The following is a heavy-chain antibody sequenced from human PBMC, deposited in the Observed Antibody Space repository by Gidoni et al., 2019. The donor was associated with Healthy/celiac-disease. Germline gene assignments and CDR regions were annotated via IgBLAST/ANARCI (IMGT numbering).Heavy chain of an antibody. Sequence: QVQLVESGGGVVQPGRSLRLSCAASGFTFSSYGMHWVRQAPGKGLEWVAVIWYDGSNKYYADSVKGRFTISRDNSKNTLYLQVNSLRAEDTAVYYCARDGYNLYYFDYWGQGTLVTVSS. J-gene: IGHJ4*02. D-gene: IGHD5-12*01. CDR3: ARDGYNLYYFDY. V-gene: IGHV3-33*01. CDR2: IWYDGSNK. CDR1: GFTFSSYG.